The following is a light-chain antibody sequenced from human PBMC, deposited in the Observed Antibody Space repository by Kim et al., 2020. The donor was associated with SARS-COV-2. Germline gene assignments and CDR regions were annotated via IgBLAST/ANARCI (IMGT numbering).Light chain of an antibody. Sequence: GQSVTISCSGSSSNIGCNAVNWYPHFPGTAPKLLIYSNNQRPSGVPDRVSGSKSGTSASLAISGLQSEDEADYYCAAWDDSLDGAVFGGGTKVTVL. CDR2: SNN. J-gene: IGLJ3*02. CDR3: AAWDDSLDGAV. V-gene: IGLV1-44*01. CDR1: SSNIGCNA.